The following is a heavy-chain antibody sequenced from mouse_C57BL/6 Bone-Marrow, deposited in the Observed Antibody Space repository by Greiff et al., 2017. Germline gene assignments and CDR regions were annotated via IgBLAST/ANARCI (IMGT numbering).Heavy chain of an antibody. CDR1: GYAFTNYL. D-gene: IGHD1-1*01. J-gene: IGHJ1*03. CDR3: ARSHYYYGSSHWYFDV. CDR2: IIPGSGGP. V-gene: IGHV1-54*01. Sequence: QVQLQQSGAELVRPGTSVKVSCKASGYAFTNYLIEWVKQRPGQGLEWIGGIIPGSGGPNYNEKFKGKATLTADKSSSTAYMQLSSLTSEDSAVYFCARSHYYYGSSHWYFDVWGTGTTVTVSS.